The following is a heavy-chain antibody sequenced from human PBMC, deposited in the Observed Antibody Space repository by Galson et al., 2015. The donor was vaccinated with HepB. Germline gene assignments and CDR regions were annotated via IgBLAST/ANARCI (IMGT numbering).Heavy chain of an antibody. J-gene: IGHJ6*03. CDR1: GGTFSSYA. CDR2: IIPIFGTA. Sequence: SVKVSCKASGGTFSSYAISWVRQAPGQGLEWMGGIIPIFGTANYAQKFQGRVTITADESTSTAYMELSSLRSEDTAVYYCARRESSGYDINYYYYYYMDVWGKGTTVTVSS. V-gene: IGHV1-69*13. CDR3: ARRESSGYDINYYYYYYMDV. D-gene: IGHD5-12*01.